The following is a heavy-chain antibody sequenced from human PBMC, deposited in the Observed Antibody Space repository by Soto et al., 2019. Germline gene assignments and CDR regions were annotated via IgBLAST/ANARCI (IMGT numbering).Heavy chain of an antibody. CDR1: GFNFGNFG. V-gene: IGHV3-33*01. J-gene: IGHJ4*02. Sequence: GGSLRLSCAASGFNFGNFGMHWVRQAPGKGLEWLTVISNDENIKQDSVRGRFAIARDNSKNTLYLHLTSLRAEDTAIYYCARGLRGVLDYWGQGTMVTVYS. CDR2: ISNDENIK. CDR3: ARGLRGVLDY. D-gene: IGHD5-12*01.